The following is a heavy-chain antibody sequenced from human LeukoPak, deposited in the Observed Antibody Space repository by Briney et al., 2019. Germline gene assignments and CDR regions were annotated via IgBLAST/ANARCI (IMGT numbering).Heavy chain of an antibody. CDR2: ISAYNGNT. V-gene: IGHV1-18*01. CDR3: ATFDYDSSGYYWADNWFDP. CDR1: GYTFTSYG. D-gene: IGHD3-22*01. Sequence: ASVKVSCKASGYTFTSYGISWVRQAPGQGLEWMGWISAYNGNTNYAQKLQGRVTMTTDTSTSTAYMELSSLRSEDTAVYYCATFDYDSSGYYWADNWFDPWGQGTLVTVSS. J-gene: IGHJ5*02.